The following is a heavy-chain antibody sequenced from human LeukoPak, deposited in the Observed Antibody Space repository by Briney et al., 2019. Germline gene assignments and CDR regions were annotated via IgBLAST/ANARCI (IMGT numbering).Heavy chain of an antibody. CDR3: AKDSVVVVVAATLTY. D-gene: IGHD2-15*01. CDR1: RFTFSDYY. J-gene: IGHJ4*02. CDR2: ISGSGGST. Sequence: PGGSLRLSCAASRFTFSDYYMTWVRQAPGKGLEWVSAISGSGGSTYYADSVKGRFTISRDNSKNTLYLQMNSLRAEDTAVYYCAKDSVVVVVAATLTYWGQGTLVTVSS. V-gene: IGHV3-23*01.